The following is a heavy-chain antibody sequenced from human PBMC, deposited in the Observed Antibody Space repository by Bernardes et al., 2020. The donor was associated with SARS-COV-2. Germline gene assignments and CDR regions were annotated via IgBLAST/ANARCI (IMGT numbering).Heavy chain of an antibody. Sequence: ASVKVSCKASGYTFTGYYMHWVRQAPGQGLEWMGWINPNSGGTNYAQKFQGRVTMTRDTSISTAYMELSRLRSDDTAVYYCARVYSSSWGFFYYFDYWGQGTLVTVSS. CDR2: INPNSGGT. V-gene: IGHV1-2*02. CDR3: ARVYSSSWGFFYYFDY. J-gene: IGHJ4*02. D-gene: IGHD6-13*01. CDR1: GYTFTGYY.